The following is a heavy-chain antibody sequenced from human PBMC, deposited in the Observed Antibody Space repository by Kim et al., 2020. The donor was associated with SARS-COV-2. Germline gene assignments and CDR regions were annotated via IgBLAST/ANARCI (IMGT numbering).Heavy chain of an antibody. J-gene: IGHJ6*01. CDR3: ACPSNYSYGMGG. V-gene: IGHV4-39*01. CDR1: GRSISSRSYY. Sequence: SETLSLTCTVSGRSISSRSYYWGWIRQPPGKGLEGIASIYDSGSTYYNPSLKRRSPISVHTSKNQFSPKPSSVTAPATAADCCACPSNYSYGMGGLGPGT. CDR2: IYDSGST.